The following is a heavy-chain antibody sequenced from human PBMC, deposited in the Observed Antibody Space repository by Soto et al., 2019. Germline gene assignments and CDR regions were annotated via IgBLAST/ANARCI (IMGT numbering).Heavy chain of an antibody. D-gene: IGHD2-15*01. CDR3: AKERDIVVVLAVIDY. Sequence: GGSLRLSCAASGFTFSSYAIHWVRQAPGKGLEWVALISYDGSDKDYADSVKGRFTISRDNSRNTLFLQMNSLRAEDTAVYYCAKERDIVVVLAVIDYWGQGNLVIVSS. CDR2: ISYDGSDK. V-gene: IGHV3-30-3*01. J-gene: IGHJ4*01. CDR1: GFTFSSYA.